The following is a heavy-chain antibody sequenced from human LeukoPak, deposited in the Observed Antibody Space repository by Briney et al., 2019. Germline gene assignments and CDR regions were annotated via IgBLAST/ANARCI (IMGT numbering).Heavy chain of an antibody. V-gene: IGHV1-8*02. J-gene: IGHJ4*02. D-gene: IGHD3-22*01. CDR3: ARGVVGFDY. Sequence: ASVKVSCKASGGTFSSYAISWVRQATGQGLEWMGWMNPNNGNTGYAQKFQGRVTMTRNTSISTAYMELSSLRSEDTAVYYCARGVVGFDYWGQGTLVTVSS. CDR1: GGTFSSYA. CDR2: MNPNNGNT.